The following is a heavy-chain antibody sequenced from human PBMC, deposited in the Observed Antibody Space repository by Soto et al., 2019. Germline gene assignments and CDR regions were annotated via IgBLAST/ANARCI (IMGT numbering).Heavy chain of an antibody. J-gene: IGHJ6*02. CDR2: TYYRSKWYN. CDR3: AGVGRLRYYYDSSGYWSMDV. Sequence: PSQTLSLTCAISGDSVSSNSAAWNWIRQSPSRGLEWLGRTYYRSKWYNDYAVSVKSRITINPDTSKNQFSLQLNSVTPEDTAVYYCAGVGRLRYYYDSSGYWSMDVWGQGTTVTVSS. V-gene: IGHV6-1*01. D-gene: IGHD3-22*01. CDR1: GDSVSSNSAA.